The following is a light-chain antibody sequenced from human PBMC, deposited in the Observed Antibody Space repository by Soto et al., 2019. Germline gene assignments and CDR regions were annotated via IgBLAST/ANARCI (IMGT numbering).Light chain of an antibody. CDR2: AAS. CDR1: QSISSSY. CDR3: QQYGSSSYT. Sequence: EIVLTQSPGTLSLSPGERATLSCRASQSISSSYLAWYQQKPGQAHRLLIYAASSRATGIPDRFSGSGSETDFTLTIRRLEPEDFAVYYCQQYGSSSYTFGQGTQLEIK. V-gene: IGKV3-20*01. J-gene: IGKJ2*01.